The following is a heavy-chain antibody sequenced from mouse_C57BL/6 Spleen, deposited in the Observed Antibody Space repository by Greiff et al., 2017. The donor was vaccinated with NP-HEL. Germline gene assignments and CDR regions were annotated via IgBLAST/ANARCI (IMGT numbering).Heavy chain of an antibody. Sequence: VQLQQSGAELVRPGASVKLSCTASGFNFKDDYMHWVKQRPEQGLEWIGWIDPENGDTEYASKFQGKATITADTSSNTAYLQLSSLTSEDTAVYYCTTGVLRYFDYWGQGTTLTVSS. D-gene: IGHD1-1*01. CDR2: IDPENGDT. J-gene: IGHJ2*01. CDR3: TTGVLRYFDY. V-gene: IGHV14-4*01. CDR1: GFNFKDDY.